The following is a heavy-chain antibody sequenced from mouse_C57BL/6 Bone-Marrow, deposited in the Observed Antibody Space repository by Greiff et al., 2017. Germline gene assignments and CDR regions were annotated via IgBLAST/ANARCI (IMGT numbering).Heavy chain of an antibody. CDR3: ARQGYRSYVDY. CDR1: GFTFSSYG. D-gene: IGHD2-12*01. CDR2: ISSGGSYT. V-gene: IGHV5-6*03. J-gene: IGHJ2*01. Sequence: EVKLVESGGGLVKPGGSLKLSCAASGFTFSSYGMSWVRQTPDKRLEWVATISSGGSYTYYPDSVKGRFTISRDNAKNTLYLQMSSLKSEDTAMYDCARQGYRSYVDYWGQGTTLTVSS.